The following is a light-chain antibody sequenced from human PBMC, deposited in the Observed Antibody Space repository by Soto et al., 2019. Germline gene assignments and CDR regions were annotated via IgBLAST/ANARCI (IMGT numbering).Light chain of an antibody. CDR1: QSISSW. CDR3: QHYNTFT. Sequence: DIQMTQTPSSQSASVGDRVTITCRASQSISSWLAWYQHKPGKGPRLLIYDASSLESGVPSRFSAYGSGTEFTLTISSLQPDDFATYFCQHYNTFTFGGGTKVDIK. V-gene: IGKV1-5*01. J-gene: IGKJ4*01. CDR2: DAS.